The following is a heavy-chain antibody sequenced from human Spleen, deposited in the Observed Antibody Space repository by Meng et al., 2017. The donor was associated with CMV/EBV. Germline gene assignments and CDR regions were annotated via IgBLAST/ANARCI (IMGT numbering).Heavy chain of an antibody. J-gene: IGHJ2*01. D-gene: IGHD2-2*01. Sequence: KGSGYRFATSWIGWVRQMPGKGLEWMGVIYPSDSDTVYSPSFQGQVIMSIDKSINTAYLQWSSLKASDTAMYYCARLGPSHAARGFDLWGRGTLVTVSS. CDR3: ARLGPSHAARGFDL. CDR1: GYRFATSW. V-gene: IGHV5-51*01. CDR2: IYPSDSDT.